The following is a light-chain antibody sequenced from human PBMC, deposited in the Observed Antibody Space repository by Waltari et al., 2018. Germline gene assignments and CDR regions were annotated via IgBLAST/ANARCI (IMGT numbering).Light chain of an antibody. Sequence: DIVMTQSPLSLPVTPGEPASISCRSGQSLLHSNGYNYLDWYLQKPGQSPQLLIYLSSSRAFGVPERFSGSGSGTEFILHISRVEAEDVGIYYCMQTLQSPYSFGQGTRLDIK. CDR1: QSLLHSNGYNY. V-gene: IGKV2-28*01. J-gene: IGKJ2*03. CDR2: LSS. CDR3: MQTLQSPYS.